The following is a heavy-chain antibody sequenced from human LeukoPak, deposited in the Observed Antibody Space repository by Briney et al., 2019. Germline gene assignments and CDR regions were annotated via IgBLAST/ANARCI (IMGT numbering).Heavy chain of an antibody. Sequence: SQTLSLTCTVSGGSISSGSYYWSWIRQPAGKGLEWIGRIYTSGSTNYNPSLKSRVTISVDTSKNQFSLKLSSVTAADTAVYYCARESYYYDSSGSGFDYWGQGTLVTVSS. D-gene: IGHD3-22*01. CDR2: IYTSGST. J-gene: IGHJ4*02. CDR1: GGSISSGSYY. V-gene: IGHV4-61*02. CDR3: ARESYYYDSSGSGFDY.